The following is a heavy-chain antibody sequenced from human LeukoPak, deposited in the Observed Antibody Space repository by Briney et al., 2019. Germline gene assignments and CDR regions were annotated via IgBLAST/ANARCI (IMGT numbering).Heavy chain of an antibody. J-gene: IGHJ4*02. CDR3: AKAPYSSSWFNYFDY. D-gene: IGHD6-13*01. V-gene: IGHV3-23*01. CDR2: ISGSGGST. CDR1: GFTFSSYA. Sequence: PGGSLRLSCAASGFTFSSYAMSWVRQAPGKGLEWVSAISGSGGSTYYADSVKGRFTISRDNSKNTLYPQMNSLRAEDTAVYYCAKAPYSSSWFNYFDYWGQGTLVTVSS.